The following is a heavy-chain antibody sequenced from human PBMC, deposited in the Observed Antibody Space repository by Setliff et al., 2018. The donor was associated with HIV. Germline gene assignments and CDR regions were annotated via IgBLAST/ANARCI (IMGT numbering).Heavy chain of an antibody. CDR3: ARAIRRAPPSDYLPGDCFDS. V-gene: IGHV4-31*11. CDR1: GDSISSRDHY. Sequence: SETLSLTCAVSGDSISSRDHYWGFIRQHPGRGLEWIGYVHYSGSLYYNPSLNNRITISVDSSKNQFPLRLTSVTAADTAVYYCARAIRRAPPSDYLPGDCFDSWGQGTLVTVSS. D-gene: IGHD4-17*01. J-gene: IGHJ4*02. CDR2: VHYSGSL.